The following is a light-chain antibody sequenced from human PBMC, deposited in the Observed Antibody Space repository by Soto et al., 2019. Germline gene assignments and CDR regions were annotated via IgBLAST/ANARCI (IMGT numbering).Light chain of an antibody. Sequence: IVLTQSPATMSLSPGERATLSCRASQSVSIHLAWYQQNPAQAPRLLIYDTSTRATGIPARFSGSGSGTEFTLTISSLQSEDFAVYXXXXXXXXXXIXFGQGTRLEIK. CDR1: QSVSIH. CDR3: XXXXXXXXIX. CDR2: DTS. V-gene: IGKV3-15*01. J-gene: IGKJ5*01.